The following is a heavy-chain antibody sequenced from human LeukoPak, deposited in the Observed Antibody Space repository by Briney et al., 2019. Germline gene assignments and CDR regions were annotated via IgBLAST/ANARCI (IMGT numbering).Heavy chain of an antibody. D-gene: IGHD3-10*01. Sequence: SVKVSCKASGGTFSSYAISWVRQAPGQGLEWMGGIIPIFGTANYAQKFQGRVTITADESTSTAYMELSSLRSEDTAVYYCARARYRRFGEFHPYYFDYWGQGTLVTVSS. J-gene: IGHJ4*02. CDR1: GGTFSSYA. CDR3: ARARYRRFGEFHPYYFDY. CDR2: IIPIFGTA. V-gene: IGHV1-69*13.